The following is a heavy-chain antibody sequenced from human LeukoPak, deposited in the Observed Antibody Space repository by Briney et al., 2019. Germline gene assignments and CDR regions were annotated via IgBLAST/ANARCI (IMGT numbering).Heavy chain of an antibody. D-gene: IGHD6-13*01. J-gene: IGHJ2*01. Sequence: GGPLRLSCAASGFTFSSYGMHWVRQAPGKGLEWVAVIWYDGSNKYFADSVKGRFTISRDNSRNTLYLQMNTLRAEDTAVYYCAKAIAAPVWYFDLWGRGTLVTVSS. CDR3: AKAIAAPVWYFDL. V-gene: IGHV3-33*06. CDR1: GFTFSSYG. CDR2: IWYDGSNK.